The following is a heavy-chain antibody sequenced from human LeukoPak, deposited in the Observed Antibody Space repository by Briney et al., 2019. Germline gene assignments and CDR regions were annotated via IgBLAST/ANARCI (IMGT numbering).Heavy chain of an antibody. V-gene: IGHV1-69*13. CDR3: ARESGSYEAYFDY. J-gene: IGHJ4*02. Sequence: SVQVSCKASGGTFSSYAISWVRQAPGQGLEWMGRIFPNFATANYAQKFQGRVTITADESTSTAYMELSSLRSEDTAVYYCARESGSYEAYFDYWGQGTLVTVSS. D-gene: IGHD1-26*01. CDR2: IFPNFATA. CDR1: GGTFSSYA.